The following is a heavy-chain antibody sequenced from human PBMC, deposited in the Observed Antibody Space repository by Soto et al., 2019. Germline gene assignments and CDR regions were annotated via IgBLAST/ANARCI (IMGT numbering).Heavy chain of an antibody. J-gene: IGHJ6*02. Sequence: ASVKVSCKASGYTFTSYYMHWVRQAPGQGLEWMGIINPSGGSTSYAQKFQGRVTMTRDTSTSTGYMELSSLRSEDTAVYYCARDLPAEGATTGYYYGMDVWGQGTTVTVSS. CDR3: ARDLPAEGATTGYYYGMDV. CDR1: GYTFTSYY. CDR2: INPSGGST. D-gene: IGHD1-26*01. V-gene: IGHV1-46*01.